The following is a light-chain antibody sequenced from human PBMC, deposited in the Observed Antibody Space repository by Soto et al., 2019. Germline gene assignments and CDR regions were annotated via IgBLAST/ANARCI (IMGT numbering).Light chain of an antibody. V-gene: IGKV1-8*01. Sequence: AIRMTQSPSSFSASTGDRVTITCRASQGISSYLAWYQQKPGKAPKLLIYAASSLQSGVPSRFSGSGSGTDFTLTISSLQPEDFATYYCQQANSFHSITFGQGTRLEIK. CDR1: QGISSY. CDR3: QQANSFHSIT. J-gene: IGKJ5*01. CDR2: AAS.